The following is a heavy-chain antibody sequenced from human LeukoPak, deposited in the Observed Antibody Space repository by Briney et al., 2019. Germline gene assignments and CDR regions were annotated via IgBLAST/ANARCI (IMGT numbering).Heavy chain of an antibody. CDR2: INSDESTT. CDR3: ARGNTLRYYDY. J-gene: IGHJ4*02. V-gene: IGHV3-74*01. CDR1: GFTFSSSW. Sequence: GRSLRLSCAASGFTFSSSWMHWVRQAPGKGLVWVSRINSDESTTTYADSVKGRFTISRDNAKNTLYLQMNSLRAEDTAVYYCARGNTLRYYDYWGQGTLVTVSS. D-gene: IGHD3-9*01.